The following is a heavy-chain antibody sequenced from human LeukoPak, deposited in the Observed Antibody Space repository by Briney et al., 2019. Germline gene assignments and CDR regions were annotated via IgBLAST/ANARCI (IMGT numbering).Heavy chain of an antibody. CDR2: IIPIFGTA. D-gene: IGHD5-18*01. J-gene: IGHJ4*02. V-gene: IGHV1-69*05. CDR3: ARDAYCYGSRLVY. CDR1: GGTFSSYA. Sequence: SVKVSCKASGGTFSSYAISWVRQAPGQGLEWMGGIIPIFGTANYAQKFQGRVTITTDESTSTAYMELSSLRSEDTAVYYCARDAYCYGSRLVYWGQGTLVTVSS.